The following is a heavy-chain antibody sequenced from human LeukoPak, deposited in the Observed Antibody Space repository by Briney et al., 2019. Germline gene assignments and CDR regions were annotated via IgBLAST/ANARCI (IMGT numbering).Heavy chain of an antibody. V-gene: IGHV4-34*01. D-gene: IGHD5-24*01. CDR2: INHSGST. Sequence: KPSETLSLTCAVYGGSFSGYYWSWIRQPPGKGLEWIGEINHSGSTNYNPSLKSRVTISVDTFKNQFSLKLSSVTAADTAVYYCARGRRATIPFDYWGQGTLVTVSS. CDR3: ARGRRATIPFDY. CDR1: GGSFSGYY. J-gene: IGHJ4*02.